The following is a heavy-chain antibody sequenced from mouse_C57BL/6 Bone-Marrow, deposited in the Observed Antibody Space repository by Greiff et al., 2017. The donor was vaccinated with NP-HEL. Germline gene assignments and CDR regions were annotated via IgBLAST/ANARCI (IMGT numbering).Heavy chain of an antibody. CDR2: ISSGGDYF. V-gene: IGHV5-9-1*02. D-gene: IGHD2-3*01. J-gene: IGHJ4*01. CDR3: TRDGLGDY. CDR1: GFTFSSYA. Sequence: DVKLQESGEGLVKPGGSLKLSCAASGFTFSSYAMSWVRQTPEKRLEWVAYISSGGDYFYYADTVKGRFTISRDNARNTLYLQMSSLKSEGTAMYYCTRDGLGDYWGQGTSVTVSS.